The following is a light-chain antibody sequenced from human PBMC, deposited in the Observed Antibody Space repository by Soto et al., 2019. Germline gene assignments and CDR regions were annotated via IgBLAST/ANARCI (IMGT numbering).Light chain of an antibody. CDR1: QSVGSN. V-gene: IGKV3-15*01. CDR3: QQYYNWPRT. Sequence: EMVMTQSPATLSVSPGDGATLSCRASQSVGSNLAWFQQKPGQAPRLLIYGASTSATGIPARFSGSGSGTEFTLTISSLQSEDFAVYYCQQYYNWPRTFGQGTKLEIK. J-gene: IGKJ2*01. CDR2: GAS.